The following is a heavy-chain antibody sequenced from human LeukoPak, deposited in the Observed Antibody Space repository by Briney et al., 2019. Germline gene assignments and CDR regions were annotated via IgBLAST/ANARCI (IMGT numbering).Heavy chain of an antibody. J-gene: IGHJ4*02. CDR1: GYTFTSYY. D-gene: IGHD3-22*01. CDR2: INPSSGGT. V-gene: IGHV1-2*02. CDR3: ARDAVTMIVVANLFDY. Sequence: ASVKVSCKASGYTFTSYYMHWVRQAPGQGLEWMGWINPSSGGTNYAQKFQGRVTMTRDTSISTAYMELSRLRSDDTAVYYCARDAVTMIVVANLFDYWGQGTLVTVSS.